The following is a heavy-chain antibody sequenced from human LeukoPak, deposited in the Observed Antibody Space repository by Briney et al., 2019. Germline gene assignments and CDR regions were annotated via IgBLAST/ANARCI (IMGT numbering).Heavy chain of an antibody. V-gene: IGHV3-7*03. D-gene: IGHD3-22*01. Sequence: GGSLRLSCAASGFTFSSYWMSWARQAPGKGLEWVASINHNGNVNYYVDSVKGRFTISRDNAKNSLYLQMSNLRAEDTAVYFCARVTPNYYDSSGYLSDYWGQGTLVTVSS. J-gene: IGHJ4*02. CDR2: INHNGNVN. CDR3: ARVTPNYYDSSGYLSDY. CDR1: GFTFSSYW.